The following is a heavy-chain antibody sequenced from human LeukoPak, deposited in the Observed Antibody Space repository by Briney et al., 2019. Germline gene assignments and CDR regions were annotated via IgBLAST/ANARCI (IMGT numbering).Heavy chain of an antibody. Sequence: SETLSLTCTVSGGSISSGGYYWSWIRQPPGKGLEWIGYIYHSGSTYYNPSLKSRVTISVDRSKNQFSLKLSSVTAADTAVYYCAREEEGYCSSTSCYTEWFDPWGQGTLVTVSS. J-gene: IGHJ5*02. V-gene: IGHV4-30-2*01. CDR3: AREEEGYCSSTSCYTEWFDP. D-gene: IGHD2-2*02. CDR2: IYHSGST. CDR1: GGSISSGGYY.